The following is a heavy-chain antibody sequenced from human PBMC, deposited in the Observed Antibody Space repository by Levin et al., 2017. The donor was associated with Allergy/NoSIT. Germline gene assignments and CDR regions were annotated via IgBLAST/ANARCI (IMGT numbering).Heavy chain of an antibody. V-gene: IGHV3-21*01. Sequence: GGSLRLSCAASGFTFSGYTLNWVRQAPGKGLEWVSSISSSSTYIYYADSLKGRFTISRDDAKNSLSLQMNSLRVEDTAVYYCASDGSYDTLDIWGQGKMVTVSS. CDR3: ASDGSYDTLDI. D-gene: IGHD6-6*01. CDR1: GFTFSGYT. CDR2: ISSSSTYI. J-gene: IGHJ3*02.